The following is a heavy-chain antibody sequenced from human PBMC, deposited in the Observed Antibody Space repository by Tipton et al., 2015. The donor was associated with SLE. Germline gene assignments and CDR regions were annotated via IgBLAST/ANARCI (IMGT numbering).Heavy chain of an antibody. CDR2: ISSSGSTI. Sequence: SLRLSCAASGFTFSSYEMNWVRQAPGKGLEWVSYISSSGSTIYHADPVKGRFTISRDNAKNSLYLQMNSLRAEDTAVYYCARDIFPMVQGVIITSAFDIWGQGTMVTVSS. CDR3: ARDIFPMVQGVIITSAFDI. V-gene: IGHV3-48*03. J-gene: IGHJ3*02. D-gene: IGHD3-10*01. CDR1: GFTFSSYE.